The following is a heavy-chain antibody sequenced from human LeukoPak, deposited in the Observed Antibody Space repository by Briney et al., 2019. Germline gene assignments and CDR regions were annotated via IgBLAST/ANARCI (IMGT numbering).Heavy chain of an antibody. CDR2: IYHSGST. CDR1: GGSISSGGYY. J-gene: IGHJ1*01. D-gene: IGHD1-26*01. CDR3: ARGFQAGATRGAEYFQH. Sequence: SETLSLTCTVSGGSISSGGYYWSWIRQPPGKGLEWIGYIYHSGSTYYNPSLKSRVTISVDRSKNQFPLKLSSVTAADTAVYYCARGFQAGATRGAEYFQHWGQGTLVTVSS. V-gene: IGHV4-30-2*01.